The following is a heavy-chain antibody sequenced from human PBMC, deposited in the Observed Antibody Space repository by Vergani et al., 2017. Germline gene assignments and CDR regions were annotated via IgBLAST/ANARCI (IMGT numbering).Heavy chain of an antibody. CDR1: GFTFSSYS. CDR2: ISSSSSYI. V-gene: IGHV3-21*01. J-gene: IGHJ4*02. D-gene: IGHD3-10*01. CDR3: ARDPITMVRGVITTYFDY. Sequence: EVQLVESGGGLVKPGGSLRLSCAASGFTFSSYSMNWVRQAPGKVLEWVSSISSSSSYIYYADSVKGRFTSSRDNAKNSLYLQMNSLRAVDTAVYYWARDPITMVRGVITTYFDYWGQGTLVTVSS.